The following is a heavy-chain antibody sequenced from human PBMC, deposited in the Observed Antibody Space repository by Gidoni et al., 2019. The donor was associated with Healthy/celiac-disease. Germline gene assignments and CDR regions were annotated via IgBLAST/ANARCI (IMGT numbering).Heavy chain of an antibody. CDR2: INHSGST. Sequence: QVQLQQWGAGLLKPSEPLSLTCAVYGGSFSGYYWSWIRQPPGKVLEWIGEINHSGSTNYNPSLKIRVTIAVDTSKNQFSLKLSSVTAADTAVYYCARVTGYCSSTSCQSPYAEYFQHWGQGTLVTVSS. D-gene: IGHD2-2*01. CDR3: ARVTGYCSSTSCQSPYAEYFQH. J-gene: IGHJ1*01. CDR1: GGSFSGYY. V-gene: IGHV4-34*01.